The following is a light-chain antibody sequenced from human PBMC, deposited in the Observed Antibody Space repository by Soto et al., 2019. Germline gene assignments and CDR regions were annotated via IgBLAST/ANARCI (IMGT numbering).Light chain of an antibody. CDR2: DAS. CDR1: QSVSIY. V-gene: IGKV3-11*01. CDR3: QQRVDWLT. Sequence: EIVLTQSPGTLSLSPGDRATLSCRASQSVSIYLAWYQQKPGQAPRLLIYDASNRVTGIPARFSGSGSGTDFTRTISSVEPEDFAVYYCQQRVDWLTFGGGTKLEI. J-gene: IGKJ4*01.